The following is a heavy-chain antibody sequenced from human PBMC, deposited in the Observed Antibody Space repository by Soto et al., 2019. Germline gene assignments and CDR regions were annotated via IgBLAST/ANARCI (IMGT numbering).Heavy chain of an antibody. CDR3: ARGPTITIFGVVGDGMDV. D-gene: IGHD3-3*01. V-gene: IGHV4-34*01. J-gene: IGHJ6*02. Sequence: SETLSLTCAVYGGSFSGYYWSWIRQPPGKGLEWIGEINHSGSTNYNPSLKSPVTISVDTSKNQFSLKLSSVTAADTAVYYCARGPTITIFGVVGDGMDVWGQGTTVTVSS. CDR1: GGSFSGYY. CDR2: INHSGST.